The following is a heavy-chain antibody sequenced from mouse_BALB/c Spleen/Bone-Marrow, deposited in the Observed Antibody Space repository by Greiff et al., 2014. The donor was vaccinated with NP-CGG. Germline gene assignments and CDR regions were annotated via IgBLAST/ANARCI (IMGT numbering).Heavy chain of an antibody. CDR2: ISSYYGDA. D-gene: IGHD2-14*01. V-gene: IGHV1-67*01. CDR1: GYTFTDYA. Sequence: QVQLQQSGAELVRPGVSVKISCKGSGYTFTDYAVHWVKQSHTKSLEWIGLISSYYGDATYNQKFKGTATMTVDKSSSTAFLELARLTSEDSAIYYCARSGKVRNAMDYWGQGTSVTVPS. J-gene: IGHJ4*01. CDR3: ARSGKVRNAMDY.